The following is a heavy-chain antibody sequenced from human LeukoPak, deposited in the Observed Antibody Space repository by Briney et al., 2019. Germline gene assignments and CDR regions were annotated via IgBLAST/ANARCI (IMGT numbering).Heavy chain of an antibody. CDR1: AGSISSSSYY. CDR2: IYYSGST. Sequence: PSETLSLTCTVSAGSISSSSYYWGWNRQPPGKGLEWIGSIYYSGSTYYNPSLKSRVTISVDTSKNQFSLKLSSVTAADTAVYYCARYYYGSGSYFHDYWGQGTLVTVSS. J-gene: IGHJ4*02. D-gene: IGHD3-10*01. V-gene: IGHV4-39*07. CDR3: ARYYYGSGSYFHDY.